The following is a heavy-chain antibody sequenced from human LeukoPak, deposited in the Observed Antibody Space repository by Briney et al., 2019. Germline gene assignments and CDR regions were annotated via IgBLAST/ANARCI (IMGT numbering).Heavy chain of an antibody. V-gene: IGHV3-30*02. D-gene: IGHD3-10*01. CDR3: AKVPPYYYGSGSFVDY. Sequence: GGSLRLSCAASGFTFSSYGMHWVRQAPGKGLEWVAFIRYDGSNKYYADSVKGRFTISRDNSKNTLYLQMNSLRAEDTAVYYCAKVPPYYYGSGSFVDYWGQGTLVTVSS. CDR1: GFTFSSYG. J-gene: IGHJ4*02. CDR2: IRYDGSNK.